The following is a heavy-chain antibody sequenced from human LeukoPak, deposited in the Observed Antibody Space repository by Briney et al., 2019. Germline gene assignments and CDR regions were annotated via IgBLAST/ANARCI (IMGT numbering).Heavy chain of an antibody. V-gene: IGHV1-69*06. D-gene: IGHD6-13*01. CDR1: GGTFSSYA. Sequence: PGGSLRLSCAASGGTFSSYAISWVRQAPGQGLEWMGGIIPIFGTTNYAQEFQDRVTITADKSTSTAYMELSSLRSEDTAVYYCARVVGLTGYSSSWYSGYYYYMDVWGKGTTVTVSS. J-gene: IGHJ6*03. CDR2: IIPIFGTT. CDR3: ARVVGLTGYSSSWYSGYYYYMDV.